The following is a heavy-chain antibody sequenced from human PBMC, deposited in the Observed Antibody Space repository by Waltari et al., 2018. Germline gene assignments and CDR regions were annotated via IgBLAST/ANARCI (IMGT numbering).Heavy chain of an antibody. CDR2: IYHSGST. V-gene: IGHV4-38-2*02. CDR1: GYSISSGYY. J-gene: IGHJ4*02. D-gene: IGHD4-17*01. Sequence: QVQLQESGPGLVKPSETLSLTCAVSGYSISSGYYWGWIRQPPGKGLEWIGSIYHSGSTYYNPSLKSRVTISVDTSKNQFSLKLSSVTAADTAVYYCAREDYGEDSWGQGTLVTVSS. CDR3: AREDYGEDS.